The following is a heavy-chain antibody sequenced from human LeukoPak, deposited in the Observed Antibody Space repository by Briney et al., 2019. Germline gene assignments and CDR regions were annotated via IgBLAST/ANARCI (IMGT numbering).Heavy chain of an antibody. CDR1: GFTFSSYA. V-gene: IGHV3-23*01. J-gene: IGHJ4*02. CDR2: ISGSGGST. D-gene: IGHD2-2*02. Sequence: GGSLRLSCAASGFTFSSYAMSWVRQAPGKGLEWVSAISGSGGSTYYADSVKGRFTISRDNSKNTLYLQMNSLRAEDTAVYYCAKGGDLVVVPAAISYFGYWGQGTLVTVSS. CDR3: AKGGDLVVVPAAISYFGY.